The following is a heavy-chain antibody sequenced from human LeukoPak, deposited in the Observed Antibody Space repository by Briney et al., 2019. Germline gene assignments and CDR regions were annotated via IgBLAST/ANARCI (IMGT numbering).Heavy chain of an antibody. Sequence: PSETLSLTCAVYGGSFSGYYWSWIRQPPGKGLEWIWEINHSGSTNYNPSLKSRVTISVDTSKNQFSLKLSSVTAADTAVYYCARGLGASSWYDAFDIWGQGTMVTVSS. CDR1: GGSFSGYY. CDR2: INHSGST. D-gene: IGHD6-13*01. CDR3: ARGLGASSWYDAFDI. V-gene: IGHV4-34*01. J-gene: IGHJ3*02.